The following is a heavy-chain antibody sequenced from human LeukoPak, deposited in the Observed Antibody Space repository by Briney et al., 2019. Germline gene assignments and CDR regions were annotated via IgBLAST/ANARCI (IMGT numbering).Heavy chain of an antibody. CDR3: ARGSSGWYYYYYYYMDV. Sequence: SETLSLTCTVSGGSISSYYWSWIRQPPGKGLEWIGYIYYSGSTNYNPSLKSRVTISVDTSKNQFSLKLSSVTAADTAVYYCARGSSGWYYYYYYYMDVWGKGTTVTISS. V-gene: IGHV4-59*01. CDR1: GGSISSYY. J-gene: IGHJ6*03. CDR2: IYYSGST. D-gene: IGHD6-19*01.